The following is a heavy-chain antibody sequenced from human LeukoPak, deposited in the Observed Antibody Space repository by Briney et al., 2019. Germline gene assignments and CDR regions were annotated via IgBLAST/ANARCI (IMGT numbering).Heavy chain of an antibody. D-gene: IGHD6-19*01. CDR1: GYSFTDNY. CDR3: ARDDLASGWTFDY. CDR2: INPDSGGT. V-gene: IGHV1-2*02. J-gene: IGHJ4*02. Sequence: ASVTVSCKASGYSFTDNYMHWVRQAPGQGLGWMAWINPDSGGTNYARKFQGRVTMTRDTSINTVYMELSGLRSDDTAVYYCARDDLASGWTFDYWGQGSLFTVSS.